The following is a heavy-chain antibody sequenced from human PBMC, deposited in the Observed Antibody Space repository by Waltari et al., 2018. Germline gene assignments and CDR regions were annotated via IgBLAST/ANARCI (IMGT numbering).Heavy chain of an antibody. CDR3: ARLPIYYYYYYMDV. Sequence: QVQLQQWGAGLLKPSETLSLTCAVYGGSFSGYYWSWIRQPPGKGLEWIGEINHSGSTNYNPSLKSRVTISVDTSKNQFSLKLSSVTAADTAVYYCARLPIYYYYYYMDVWGKGTTVTVSS. V-gene: IGHV4-34*01. J-gene: IGHJ6*03. CDR1: GGSFSGYY. CDR2: INHSGST.